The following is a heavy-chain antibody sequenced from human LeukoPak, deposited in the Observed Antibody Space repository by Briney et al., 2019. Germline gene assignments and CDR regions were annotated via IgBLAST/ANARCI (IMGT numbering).Heavy chain of an antibody. V-gene: IGHV3-30*18. D-gene: IGHD3-3*01. CDR2: ISYDGSDK. J-gene: IGHJ4*02. Sequence: GGSLRLSCAASGFTFSSYGMHWVRQAPGKGLEWVAVISYDGSDKYYADSVKGRFTISRDNSKNTLYLQMNSLRAEDTAVYYCAKEGSIFGVVIRPYYFDYWGQGTLVTVSS. CDR1: GFTFSSYG. CDR3: AKEGSIFGVVIRPYYFDY.